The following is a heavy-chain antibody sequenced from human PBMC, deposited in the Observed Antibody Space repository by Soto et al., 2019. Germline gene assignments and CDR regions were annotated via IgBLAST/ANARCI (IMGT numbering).Heavy chain of an antibody. CDR1: GGSISSGDYY. CDR3: ASGYCSGGSCYERADYYYGMDV. D-gene: IGHD2-15*01. J-gene: IGHJ6*02. CDR2: IYYSGST. Sequence: SETLSLTCTVSGGSISSGDYYWSWIRQPPGKGLEWIGSIYYSGSTYYNPSLKSRVTISVDTSKNQFSLKLSSVTAADTAVYYCASGYCSGGSCYERADYYYGMDVWGQGTTVTVSS. V-gene: IGHV4-39*01.